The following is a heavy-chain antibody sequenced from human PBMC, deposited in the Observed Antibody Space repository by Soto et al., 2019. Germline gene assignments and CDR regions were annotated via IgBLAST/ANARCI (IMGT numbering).Heavy chain of an antibody. J-gene: IGHJ4*02. V-gene: IGHV1-18*01. CDR2: ISAYNGNT. D-gene: IGHD3-22*01. CDR3: ARRGVSSRDFYDSSGYYSTSGIDY. Sequence: ASVKVSCKASGYTFTSYGISWVRQAPGQGLEWMGWISAYNGNTNYAQKLQGRVTMTTDTSTSTAYMELRSLRSDDTAVYYCARRGVSSRDFYDSSGYYSTSGIDYWGQGTLVTVSS. CDR1: GYTFTSYG.